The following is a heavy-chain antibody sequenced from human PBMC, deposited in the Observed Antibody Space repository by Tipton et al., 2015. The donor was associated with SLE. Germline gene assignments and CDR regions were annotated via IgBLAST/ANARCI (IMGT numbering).Heavy chain of an antibody. D-gene: IGHD1-26*01. CDR2: IYYSGST. CDR3: ARQDSGNYYPFDY. V-gene: IGHV4-59*08. J-gene: IGHJ4*02. Sequence: TLSLTCTVSGGSISSYYWSWIRQPPGKGLEWIGCIYYSGSTNYNPSLKSRVTISVDTSKNQFSLKLTSVTAADTAVYYCARQDSGNYYPFDYWGQGTLVTVSS. CDR1: GGSISSYY.